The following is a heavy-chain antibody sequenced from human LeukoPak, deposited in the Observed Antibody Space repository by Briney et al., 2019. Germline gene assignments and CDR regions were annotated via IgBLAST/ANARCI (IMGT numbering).Heavy chain of an antibody. D-gene: IGHD3-9*01. CDR2: IKQDGSEK. J-gene: IGHJ6*02. V-gene: IGHV3-7*01. Sequence: PGGSLRLSCAASGFTFSSYWMSWVRQAPGKGLEWVANIKQDGSEKYYVDSVKGRFTISRDNAKNSLYLQMNSLRAEDTAVYYCAGDSGYDILTGYLYYYGMDVWGQGTTVTVSS. CDR1: GFTFSSYW. CDR3: AGDSGYDILTGYLYYYGMDV.